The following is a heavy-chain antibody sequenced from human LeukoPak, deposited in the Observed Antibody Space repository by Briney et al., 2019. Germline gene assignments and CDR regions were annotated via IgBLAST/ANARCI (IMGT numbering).Heavy chain of an antibody. CDR1: GFTFSSYG. CDR3: AKEGYSYGSHFDY. J-gene: IGHJ4*02. V-gene: IGHV3-30*02. D-gene: IGHD5-18*01. CDR2: IRYDGSNK. Sequence: GGSLRLSCAASGFTFSSYGMHWVRQAPGKGLEWVAFIRYDGSNKYYADSVKGRFTISRDNSKNTLYLQMNSLRAEDTAVYYCAKEGYSYGSHFDYWGQGTLVTVSS.